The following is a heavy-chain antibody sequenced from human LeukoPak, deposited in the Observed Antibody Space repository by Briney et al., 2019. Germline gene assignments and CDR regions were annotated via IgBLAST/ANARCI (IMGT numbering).Heavy chain of an antibody. CDR2: T. V-gene: IGHV4-39*07. CDR1: GGSLTDGDYY. Sequence: SETLSLTCTVSGGSLTDGDYYWGWVRQPPGTGLQRIAPTYEGASLKGRVTISLDPSKNQFFLRLTSVTAAATAVYDCVRILGRYQEGMDVWGPGITVTVSS. J-gene: IGHJ6*02. CDR3: VRILGRYQEGMDV. D-gene: IGHD1-26*01.